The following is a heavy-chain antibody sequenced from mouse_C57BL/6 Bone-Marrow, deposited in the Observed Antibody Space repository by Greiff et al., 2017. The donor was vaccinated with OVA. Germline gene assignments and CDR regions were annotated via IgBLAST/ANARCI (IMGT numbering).Heavy chain of an antibody. V-gene: IGHV3-6*01. CDR1: GYSITRGYY. CDR3: ARGGFYGSSPLYAMDY. CDR2: ISYDGSN. Sequence: EVQLQESGPGLVKPSQSLSLTCSVTGYSITRGYYWNWIRQFPGNKLEWMGYISYDGSNNYNPSLKNRISITRDTSKNQFFRKLNSVTTEDTATYYCARGGFYGSSPLYAMDYWGQGTSVTVSS. D-gene: IGHD1-1*01. J-gene: IGHJ4*01.